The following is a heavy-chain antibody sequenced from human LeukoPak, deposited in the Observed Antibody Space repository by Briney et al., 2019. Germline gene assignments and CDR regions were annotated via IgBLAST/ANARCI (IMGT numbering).Heavy chain of an antibody. CDR1: GFTFSNAW. Sequence: PGGSLRLSCAASGFTFSNAWMSWVRQAPGKGLEWVGRIKSKTDGGTTDYAAPVKGRFTISRDDSKNTLYLQMNSLKTEDTAVYYCTTGVLGYCSSTSCYASYYYYGMDVWGQGTTVTVSS. J-gene: IGHJ6*02. CDR2: IKSKTDGGTT. D-gene: IGHD2-2*01. CDR3: TTGVLGYCSSTSCYASYYYYGMDV. V-gene: IGHV3-15*01.